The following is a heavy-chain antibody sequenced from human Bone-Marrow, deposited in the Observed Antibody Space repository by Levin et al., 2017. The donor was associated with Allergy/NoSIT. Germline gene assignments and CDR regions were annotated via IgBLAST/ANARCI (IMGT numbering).Heavy chain of an antibody. Sequence: SETLSLTCFVSGDSIDSETSYWGWIRHPPGRGLEWIGSLSYSLTTYYNPSLKSRATISVDTSKNQLSLNLNSVTAADTAMYYCARLGIVAAAPYTVNHWGQGTLVTVSS. CDR2: LSYSLTT. J-gene: IGHJ5*02. V-gene: IGHV4-39*07. CDR1: GDSIDSETSY. D-gene: IGHD1-26*01. CDR3: ARLGIVAAAPYTVNH.